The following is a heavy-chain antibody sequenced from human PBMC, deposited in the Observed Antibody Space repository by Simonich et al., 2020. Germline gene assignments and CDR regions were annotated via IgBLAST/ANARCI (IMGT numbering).Heavy chain of an antibody. Sequence: QVQLQESGPGLVKPSETLSLTCAVSGYSISSGYYWGWIRRPPGKGLEWIVSIYHSGSTYYNPSIKSRVTISVDTSKNQFALKLSSVTAADTAVYYCARDPGLTGTTSWFDPWGQGTLVTVSS. CDR3: ARDPGLTGTTSWFDP. V-gene: IGHV4-38-2*02. CDR1: GYSISSGYY. CDR2: IYHSGST. J-gene: IGHJ5*02. D-gene: IGHD1-1*01.